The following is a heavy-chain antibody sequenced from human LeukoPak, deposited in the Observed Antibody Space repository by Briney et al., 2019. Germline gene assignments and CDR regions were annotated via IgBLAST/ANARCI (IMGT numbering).Heavy chain of an antibody. D-gene: IGHD3-16*02. CDR2: INHSGST. Sequence: PSETLSLTCTVSGGSISSYYWSWIRQPPGKGLEWIGEINHSGSTNYNPSLKSRVTISVDTSKNQFSLKLSSVTAADTAVYYCARGHYDYVWGSYRYRDAFDIWGQGTMVTVSS. CDR1: GGSISSYY. V-gene: IGHV4-34*01. J-gene: IGHJ3*02. CDR3: ARGHYDYVWGSYRYRDAFDI.